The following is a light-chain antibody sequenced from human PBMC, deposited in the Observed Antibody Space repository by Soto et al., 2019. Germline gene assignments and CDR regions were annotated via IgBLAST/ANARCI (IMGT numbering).Light chain of an antibody. CDR3: QQSYSSPFT. J-gene: IGKJ3*01. CDR1: QPIDTS. V-gene: IGKV1-39*01. CDR2: AAS. Sequence: DIQMTQAPSSPSASVGDRVIITCRASQPIDTSLNWYQQKPGNAPRLLIYAASSLQSGVPLRFSGSGSGTDFTLTISSLQPEDFATYYCQQSYSSPFTFGPGTTVDIK.